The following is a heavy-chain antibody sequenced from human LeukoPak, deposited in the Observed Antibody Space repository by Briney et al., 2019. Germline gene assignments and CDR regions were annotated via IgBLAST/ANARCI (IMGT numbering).Heavy chain of an antibody. CDR1: GYTCTSYA. CDR3: ARALGLIAP. V-gene: IGHV1-3*01. CDR2: INAGNGNT. D-gene: IGHD3-16*01. J-gene: IGHJ5*02. Sequence: AAVKVSCKASGYTCTSYAMHGGRQAPGQRRGWMGWINAGNGNTKYSQTLQGRGTITRDTSATTGYLEMSRLRSEETAVYYCARALGLIAPSGQGTLVTVSS.